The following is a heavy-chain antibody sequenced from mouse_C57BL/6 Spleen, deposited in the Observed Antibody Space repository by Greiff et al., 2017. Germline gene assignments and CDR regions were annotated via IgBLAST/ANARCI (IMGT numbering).Heavy chain of an antibody. CDR1: GFTFSDYY. V-gene: IGHV5-16*01. CDR2: INYDGSST. CDR3: TREIEGYYFDY. Sequence: EVHLVESEGGLVQPGSSMKLSCTASGFTFSDYYMAWVRQVPEKGLEWVANINYDGSSTYYLDSLKSRFTISRDNAKNILYLQMSSLKSEDTATYYCTREIEGYYFDYWGQGTTLTVSS. J-gene: IGHJ2*01.